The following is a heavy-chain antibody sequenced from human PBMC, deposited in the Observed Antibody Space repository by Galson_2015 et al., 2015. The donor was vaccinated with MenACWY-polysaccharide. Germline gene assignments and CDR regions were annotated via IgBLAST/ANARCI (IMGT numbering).Heavy chain of an antibody. V-gene: IGHV1-8*01. CDR2: MSPNSGNT. CDR1: GYKFTSYD. J-gene: IGHJ4*02. D-gene: IGHD2-21*01. Sequence: SVKVSCKASGYKFTSYDINWVRQASGQGLEWMGWMSPNSGNTGYAQKFQGGVTMTSSSAMSTAFMELSSLRSEDTAVYYCARIIARKYTFADSWGQGTLVTVSS. CDR3: ARIIARKYTFADS.